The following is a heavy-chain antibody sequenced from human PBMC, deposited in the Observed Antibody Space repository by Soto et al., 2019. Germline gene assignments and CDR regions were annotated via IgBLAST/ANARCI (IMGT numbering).Heavy chain of an antibody. D-gene: IGHD3-22*01. CDR1: GGSISSYY. CDR2: IYYSGST. V-gene: IGHV4-59*01. Sequence: PSETLSLTCSVSGGSISSYYWSWIRQPPGKGLEWIGYIYYSGSTNYNPSLKSRVTISVDTSKNQFSLKLSSVTAADTAVYYCARGGMIVSDFDYWGQGTLVTVSS. CDR3: ARGGMIVSDFDY. J-gene: IGHJ4*02.